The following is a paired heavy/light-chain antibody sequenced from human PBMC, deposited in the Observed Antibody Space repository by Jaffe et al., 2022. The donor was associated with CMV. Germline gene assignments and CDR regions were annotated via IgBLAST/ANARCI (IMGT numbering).Light chain of an antibody. CDR3: SSYTSSATHV. J-gene: IGLJ1*01. CDR1: SSDVGGSKY. V-gene: IGLV2-14*03. CDR2: DVS. Sequence: QSALTQPASLSGSPGQSITISCTGTSSDVGGSKYVSWYQQHPGKAPKVMIYDVSSRPSGVSNRFSGSKSGNTASLTISGLQAEDEADYYCSSYTSSATHVFGTGTKVTVL.
Heavy chain of an antibody. V-gene: IGHV4-59*01. J-gene: IGHJ5*02. CDR3: ARDLGIATSGPFDA. CDR2: IYSSGNT. D-gene: IGHD6-13*01. CDR1: GVAITDYY. Sequence: QVQLQESGPGLVKPSETLSLTCTVSGVAITDYYWSWIRQPPGKGLEWIGYIYSSGNTDSNPSLKSRVTMSIDTSNNQFSLRLTSVTAADTAVYYCARDLGIATSGPFDAWGQGTLVTVSP.